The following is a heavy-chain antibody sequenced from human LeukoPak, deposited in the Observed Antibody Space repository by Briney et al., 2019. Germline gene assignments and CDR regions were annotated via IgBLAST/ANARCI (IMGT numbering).Heavy chain of an antibody. J-gene: IGHJ3*02. D-gene: IGHD3-22*01. V-gene: IGHV3-21*01. CDR3: AREGYYDSSGYWHFAFDI. CDR2: ISSSSGYI. Sequence: GGSLRLSCVASGFTFSSYSMNWVLQAPGNGLKWLSSISSSSGYIYYADSVKGRFTISRDNAKNSLYLQMNSLRAEDTAVYYCAREGYYDSSGYWHFAFDIWGQGTMVTVSS. CDR1: GFTFSSYS.